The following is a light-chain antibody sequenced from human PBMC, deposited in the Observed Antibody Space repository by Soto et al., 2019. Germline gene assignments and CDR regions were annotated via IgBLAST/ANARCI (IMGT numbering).Light chain of an antibody. J-gene: IGKJ1*01. CDR3: HQYGSSWWT. V-gene: IGKV3-20*01. CDR1: QSVSSSY. Sequence: EIVLTQSPGTLSLSPGERATLSCRASQSVSSSYLAWYQQKPGQAPRLLIYGASSRATGIPERFSGSGSGTDFTLTISRLEPEDFAVYYCHQYGSSWWTFGQGTKVEIK. CDR2: GAS.